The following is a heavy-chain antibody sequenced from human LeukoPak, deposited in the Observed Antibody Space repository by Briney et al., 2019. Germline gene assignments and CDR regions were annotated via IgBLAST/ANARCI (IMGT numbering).Heavy chain of an antibody. CDR2: MNPNSGNT. J-gene: IGHJ4*02. CDR3: ARETSASGSRGYEFDY. CDR1: GYTFTSYD. V-gene: IGHV1-8*01. D-gene: IGHD5-12*01. Sequence: AASVKVSCKASGYTFTSYDINWVRQATGQGLEWMGWMNPNSGNTGYAQKFQGRVTMTRNTSISTAYMELSSLRSEDTAVYYCARETSASGSRGYEFDYWGQGTLVTVSS.